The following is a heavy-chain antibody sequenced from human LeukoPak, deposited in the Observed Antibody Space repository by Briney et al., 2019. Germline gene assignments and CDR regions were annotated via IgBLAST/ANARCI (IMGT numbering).Heavy chain of an antibody. CDR3: GRDGRFGELFDY. CDR1: GYTFNNNG. D-gene: IGHD3-10*01. V-gene: IGHV1-18*01. CDR2: ISAYNGDT. J-gene: IGHJ4*02. Sequence: ASVKVSCKASGYTFNNNGISWVRQAPGQGLEWMGWISAYNGDTNYAQKLQGRVTMTTDTSTSTAYMEVRSLRSDDTAVYYCGRDGRFGELFDYWGQGTLVTVSS.